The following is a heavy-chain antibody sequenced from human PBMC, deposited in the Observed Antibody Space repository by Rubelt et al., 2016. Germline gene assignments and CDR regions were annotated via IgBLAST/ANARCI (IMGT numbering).Heavy chain of an antibody. CDR2: FSGNSANI. CDR3: ASGGSFFDH. Sequence: EVQLVESGGGLVKPGGSLRLSCAASGFTFSSTTMNWVRQGPGKGLEWVSSFSGNSANIYYADSVRGRFTISRDNARNSLYMQKNRLRAEGKAGYYCASGGSFFDHWGQGTLVTVSS. CDR1: GFTFSSTT. J-gene: IGHJ4*02. D-gene: IGHD3-10*01. V-gene: IGHV3-21*01.